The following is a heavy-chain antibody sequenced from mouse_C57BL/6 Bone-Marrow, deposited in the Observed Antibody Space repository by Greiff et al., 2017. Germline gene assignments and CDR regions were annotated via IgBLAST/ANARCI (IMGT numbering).Heavy chain of an antibody. V-gene: IGHV5-4*01. CDR1: GFTFSSYA. D-gene: IGHD1-1*01. J-gene: IGHJ1*03. CDR2: ISDGGSYT. Sequence: EVKVVESGGGLVKPGGSLKLSCAASGFTFSSYAMSWVRQTPEKRLEWVATISDGGSYTYYPDNVKGRVTISRDNAKNNLYLQMSHLKSVDTAMXYCARDPVATEWYFDVWGTGTTVTVSS. CDR3: ARDPVATEWYFDV.